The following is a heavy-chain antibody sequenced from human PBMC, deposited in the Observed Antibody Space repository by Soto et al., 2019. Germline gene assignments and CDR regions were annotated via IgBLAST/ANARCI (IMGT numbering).Heavy chain of an antibody. V-gene: IGHV4-31*03. CDR3: ARWVEVSLDYFDS. Sequence: TSETLSLTCTVSGGSITNSYYFWSWVRQNPGNGLEWIGHVFHSGRTYYNPSLSGRVSILVDTSMNQFSLNLNSVTAADTAVYYCARWVEVSLDYFDSWGQGTPVTVSS. CDR2: VFHSGRT. D-gene: IGHD2-15*01. J-gene: IGHJ4*02. CDR1: GGSITNSYYF.